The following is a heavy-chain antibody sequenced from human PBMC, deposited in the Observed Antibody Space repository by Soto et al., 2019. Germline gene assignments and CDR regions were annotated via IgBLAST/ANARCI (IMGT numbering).Heavy chain of an antibody. CDR3: ASNSDSSSWYLNWFDP. CDR2: TYYRSEWHY. V-gene: IGHV6-1*01. J-gene: IGHJ5*02. CDR1: GDSVSSNSVA. Sequence: SQTLSLTCAISGDSVSSNSVAWNWIRQSPSRGLEWLGRTYYRSEWHYDYADSVKSRVTIDPDTSKNQFSLQLKSVIPEDTAVYYCASNSDSSSWYLNWFDPWGQGTLVTVSS. D-gene: IGHD6-13*01.